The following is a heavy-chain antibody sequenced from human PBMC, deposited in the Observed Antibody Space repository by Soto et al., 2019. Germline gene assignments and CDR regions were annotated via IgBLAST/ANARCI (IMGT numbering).Heavy chain of an antibody. CDR3: GREPYISGHYSGGCDV. Sequence: QVQLVESGGGVVQPGRSLRLSCAASGFTFSSYAMHWARQAPGKGLEWVAVVSHDGKTEYHAASVKGRFTISRDTSANILSLQMNSLRDEDTAVYYCGREPYISGHYSGGCDVWGQGTMVTVSS. J-gene: IGHJ3*01. V-gene: IGHV3-30*04. D-gene: IGHD3-22*01. CDR1: GFTFSSYA. CDR2: VSHDGKTE.